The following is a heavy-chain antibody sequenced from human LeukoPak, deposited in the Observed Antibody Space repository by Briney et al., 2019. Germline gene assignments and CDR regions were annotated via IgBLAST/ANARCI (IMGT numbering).Heavy chain of an antibody. V-gene: IGHV4-34*01. CDR1: GGPFSGYY. D-gene: IGHD6-6*01. Sequence: SETLSLTCAVYGGPFSGYYWNWIRQPPGKGLEWIGEINHSGSTNYNPSLKSRVTISVDTSKNQFSLKLSSVTAADTAVYYCAKTPNAFVRGGYYFEYWGQGTLVTVSS. J-gene: IGHJ4*02. CDR3: AKTPNAFVRGGYYFEY. CDR2: INHSGST.